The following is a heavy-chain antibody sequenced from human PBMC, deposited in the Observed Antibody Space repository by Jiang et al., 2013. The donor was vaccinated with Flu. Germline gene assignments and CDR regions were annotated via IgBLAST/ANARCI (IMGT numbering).Heavy chain of an antibody. Sequence: GLEWIGRIYTSGSTNYNPSLKSRVTISVDTSKNQFSLKLSSVTAADTAVYYCARGSGTTYYYDSRNDPHYLITNWFDPWGQGTLVTVSS. CDR3: ARGSGTTYYYDSRNDPHYLITNWFDP. CDR2: IYTSGST. V-gene: IGHV4-61*02. D-gene: IGHD3-22*01. J-gene: IGHJ5*02.